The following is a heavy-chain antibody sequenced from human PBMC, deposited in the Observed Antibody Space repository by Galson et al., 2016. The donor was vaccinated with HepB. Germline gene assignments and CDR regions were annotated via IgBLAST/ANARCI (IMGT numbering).Heavy chain of an antibody. CDR2: IDPSDSYT. Sequence: QSGAEEKTPGESLRISCMGSGYNFITYWISWVRQMPGKGLEWMGSIDPSDSYTNYSPSFQGHVTISTDRSISTAYLQWSSLKASDTAIYYCAIRLYSSGSFDYWGQGTLVTVSS. CDR3: AIRLYSSGSFDY. J-gene: IGHJ4*02. CDR1: GYNFITYW. D-gene: IGHD6-19*01. V-gene: IGHV5-10-1*01.